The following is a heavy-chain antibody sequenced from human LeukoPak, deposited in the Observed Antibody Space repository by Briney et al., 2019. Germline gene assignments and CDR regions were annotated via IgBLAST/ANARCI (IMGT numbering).Heavy chain of an antibody. Sequence: SLRLSCAASGFTFDDYAMHWVRQAPGKGLEWVSGISWNSGSIGYADSVKGRFTISRDNAKNSLYLQMNSLRAEDTALYYCAKGAAAGTQWWFDPWGQGTLVTVSS. CDR2: ISWNSGSI. CDR3: AKGAAAGTQWWFDP. V-gene: IGHV3-9*01. D-gene: IGHD6-13*01. J-gene: IGHJ5*02. CDR1: GFTFDDYA.